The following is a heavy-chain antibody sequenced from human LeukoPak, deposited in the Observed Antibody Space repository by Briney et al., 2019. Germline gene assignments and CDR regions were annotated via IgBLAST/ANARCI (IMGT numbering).Heavy chain of an antibody. D-gene: IGHD3-22*01. J-gene: IGHJ4*02. CDR2: IYSGGST. V-gene: IGHV3-66*01. Sequence: GGSLRLSCAASGFTVSSNYMSWVRQAPGKGLEWVSVIYSGGSTYYADSVKGRFTNSRDNSKNTLYLQMNSLRAEDTAVYYCARDGYYYDSSGYYYPTFDYWGQGTLVTVSS. CDR3: ARDGYYYDSSGYYYPTFDY. CDR1: GFTVSSNY.